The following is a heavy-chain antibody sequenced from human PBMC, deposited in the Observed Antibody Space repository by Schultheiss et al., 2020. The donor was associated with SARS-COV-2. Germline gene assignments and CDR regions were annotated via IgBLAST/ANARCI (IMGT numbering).Heavy chain of an antibody. V-gene: IGHV4-59*04. CDR3: AKDSSPFDWNYWYYGMDV. CDR2: IYHSGST. D-gene: IGHD1-1*01. J-gene: IGHJ6*02. CDR1: GGSISSYY. Sequence: SETLSLTCTVSGGSISSYYWSWIRQPPGKGLEWIGSIYHSGSTYYNPSLKSRVTISVDTSKNQFSLKLSSVTAADTAVYYCAKDSSPFDWNYWYYGMDVWGQGTTVTVSS.